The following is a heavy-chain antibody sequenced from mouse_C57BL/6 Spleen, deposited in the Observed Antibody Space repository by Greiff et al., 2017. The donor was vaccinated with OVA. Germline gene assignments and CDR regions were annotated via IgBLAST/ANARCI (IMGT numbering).Heavy chain of an antibody. V-gene: IGHV1-82*01. D-gene: IGHD2-4*01. J-gene: IGHJ2*01. CDR2: IYPGDGDT. Sequence: QVQLQQSGPELVKPGASVKISCKASGYAFSSSWMNWVKQRPGKGLEWIGRIYPGDGDTNYNGKFKGKATLTADKSYSTAYMQLSSLTSEDSAVYFCARNYDYDEGEYYFDYWGQGTTLTVSS. CDR3: ARNYDYDEGEYYFDY. CDR1: GYAFSSSW.